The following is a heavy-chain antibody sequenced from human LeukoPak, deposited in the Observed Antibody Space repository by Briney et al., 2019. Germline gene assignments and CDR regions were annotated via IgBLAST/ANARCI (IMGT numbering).Heavy chain of an antibody. D-gene: IGHD6-19*01. CDR1: GGTFSSYA. J-gene: IGHJ5*02. Sequence: SVKVSCKASGGTFSSYAISWVRQAPGQGLEWMGRIIPILGIANYAQKFQGRVTITADESTSTAYMELSSLRSEDTAVYYCATHARSSGWVNWFDPWGQGTLVTVSS. CDR2: IIPILGIA. CDR3: ATHARSSGWVNWFDP. V-gene: IGHV1-69*04.